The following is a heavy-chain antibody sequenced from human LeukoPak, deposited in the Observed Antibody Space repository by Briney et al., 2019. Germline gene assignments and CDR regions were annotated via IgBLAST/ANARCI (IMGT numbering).Heavy chain of an antibody. Sequence: GGSLRLSCAASGFTFSSYWMNWVRQAPGKGLVWVSRIASDGSSTTYADSVKGRFSISRDNSKNTLYLQMNSLRAEDTAVYYCAKDGYYYDSSGYYDNWFDPWGQGTLVTVSS. D-gene: IGHD3-22*01. V-gene: IGHV3-74*01. CDR1: GFTFSSYW. J-gene: IGHJ5*02. CDR2: IASDGSST. CDR3: AKDGYYYDSSGYYDNWFDP.